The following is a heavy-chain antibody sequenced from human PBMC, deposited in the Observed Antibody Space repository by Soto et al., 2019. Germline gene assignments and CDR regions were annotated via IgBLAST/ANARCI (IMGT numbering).Heavy chain of an antibody. CDR2: MNPNSGNT. V-gene: IGHV1-8*01. Sequence: ASVKVSCQASGYTFTSYDINWVRQATGQGLEWMGWMNPNSGNTGYAQKFQGRVTMTRNTSISTAYMELSSLRSEDTAVYYCARSRDTAMGRGYGMDVWGQGTTVTVSS. CDR1: GYTFTSYD. CDR3: ARSRDTAMGRGYGMDV. J-gene: IGHJ6*02. D-gene: IGHD5-18*01.